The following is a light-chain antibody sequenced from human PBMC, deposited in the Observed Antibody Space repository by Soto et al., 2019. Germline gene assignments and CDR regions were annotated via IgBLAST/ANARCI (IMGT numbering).Light chain of an antibody. CDR1: QSVSST. CDR2: GAS. CDR3: HQYNNFWT. V-gene: IGKV3-15*01. J-gene: IGKJ1*01. Sequence: EIVMAQSPATLSLSPGERATLSCRASQSVSSTLAWYQQKPGQAPRLPIYGASTRATGIPAGFSGSGSGTEFTLTISSLQSEDFGLYYCHQYNNFWTFGQGTNVDIK.